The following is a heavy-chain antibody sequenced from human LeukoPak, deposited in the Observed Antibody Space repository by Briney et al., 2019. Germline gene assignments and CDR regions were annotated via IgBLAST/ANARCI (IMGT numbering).Heavy chain of an antibody. D-gene: IGHD2-2*01. CDR3: ARQGQSPYHNFDY. J-gene: IGHJ4*02. V-gene: IGHV4-39*01. CDR2: IYYSRST. CDR1: GRSISSSSYY. Sequence: SETLSLICTVSGRSISSSSYYWGWIRQPPGKVLEWIRRIYYSRSTYYNPSLKSRATISVHTSKNQLSLKLSSVTAADTAVYYCARQGQSPYHNFDYWGQGTLVTVSS.